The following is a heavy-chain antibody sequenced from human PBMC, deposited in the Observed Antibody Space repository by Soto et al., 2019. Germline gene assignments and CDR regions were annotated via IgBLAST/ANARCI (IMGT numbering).Heavy chain of an antibody. J-gene: IGHJ6*02. Sequence: QVQPVQSGAEVKKPGSSVKVSCKASGGTFSRYSITWVRQAPGHGLEWIGRIIPIFGIASYAQKFQGRVTITADESTSTAYMELSSLRSDDTAVYYCAREDRDRETGLVPAAIDGMDVWGQGTTVTVSS. CDR3: AREDRDRETGLVPAAIDGMDV. D-gene: IGHD2-2*01. CDR1: GGTFSRYS. V-gene: IGHV1-69*08. CDR2: IIPIFGIA.